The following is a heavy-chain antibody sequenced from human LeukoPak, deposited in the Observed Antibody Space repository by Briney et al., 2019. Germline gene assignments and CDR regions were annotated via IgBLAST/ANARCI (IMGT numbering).Heavy chain of an antibody. D-gene: IGHD5-12*01. Sequence: ASVKVSCKASGYTFTSYDVNWVRQATGQGLEWMGWMNPNSGNTGYAQKFQGRVTMTRNTSISTAYMELSSLRSEDTAVYYCARQVDVATIDNYYFDYWGQGTLVTVSS. V-gene: IGHV1-8*01. CDR1: GYTFTSYD. CDR2: MNPNSGNT. J-gene: IGHJ4*02. CDR3: ARQVDVATIDNYYFDY.